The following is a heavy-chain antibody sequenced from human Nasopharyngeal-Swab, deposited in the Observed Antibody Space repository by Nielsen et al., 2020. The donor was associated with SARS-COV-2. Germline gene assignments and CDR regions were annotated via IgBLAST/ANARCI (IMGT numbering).Heavy chain of an antibody. J-gene: IGHJ4*02. CDR1: GFTFSRYT. CDR2: ISYDGSNK. CDR3: ASTPLDSSGYYYAFHY. Sequence: AETLSLSCAASGFTFSRYTMHWVRQAPGKGLEWVAVISYDGSNKYYADSVKGRFTISRDISNHTLYLQRNSLSAEDTAVFYCASTPLDSSGYYYAFHYWGRGTLVTVSS. D-gene: IGHD3-22*01. V-gene: IGHV3-30-3*01.